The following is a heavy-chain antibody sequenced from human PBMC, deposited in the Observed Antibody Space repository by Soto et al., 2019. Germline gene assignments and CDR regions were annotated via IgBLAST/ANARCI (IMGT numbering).Heavy chain of an antibody. Sequence: EVQLVESGGGLVKPGGSLRLSCAASGFTFSSYSMNWVRQAPGKGLEWVSSISSSSSYIYYADSVKGRFTISRDNAKNSLYLQMNSLRADDTAVYYCARRIAVAGNLDYWGQGTLVTVSS. CDR1: GFTFSSYS. CDR3: ARRIAVAGNLDY. V-gene: IGHV3-21*01. D-gene: IGHD6-19*01. J-gene: IGHJ4*02. CDR2: ISSSSSYI.